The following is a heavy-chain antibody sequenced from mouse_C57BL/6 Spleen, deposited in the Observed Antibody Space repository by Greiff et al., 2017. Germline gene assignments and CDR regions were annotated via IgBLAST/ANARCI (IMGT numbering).Heavy chain of an antibody. CDR3: ARRWNY. J-gene: IGHJ2*01. V-gene: IGHV1-55*01. CDR1: GYTFTSYW. Sequence: VQLQQPGAELVKPGASVKMSCKASGYTFTSYWITWVKQRPGQGLEWIGDIYPGSGSTNYNEKFKGKATLTADKSSSTAYMQLSSLTSEDSAVSFCARRWNYWGQGTTLTVSS. D-gene: IGHD2-3*01. CDR2: IYPGSGST.